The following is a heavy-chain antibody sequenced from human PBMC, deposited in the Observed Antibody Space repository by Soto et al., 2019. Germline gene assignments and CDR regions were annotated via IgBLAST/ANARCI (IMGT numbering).Heavy chain of an antibody. CDR3: TRRADSGWAFDD. Sequence: GASVKVSCKASGYTFTNYYMHWVRQAPGQGLEWMGIINPSGGSTNYAQKFQGRVTMTRDTSTSTVYMELSSLRSEDTAVYFCTRRADSGWAFDDWGQGTRVTVSS. V-gene: IGHV1-46*01. CDR1: GYTFTNYY. D-gene: IGHD6-19*01. CDR2: INPSGGST. J-gene: IGHJ4*02.